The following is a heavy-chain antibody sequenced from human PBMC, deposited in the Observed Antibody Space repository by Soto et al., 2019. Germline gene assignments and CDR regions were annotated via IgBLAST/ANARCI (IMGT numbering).Heavy chain of an antibody. V-gene: IGHV4-39*01. Sequence: QLQLQESGPGLVKPSETLSLTCTVSGGSISSSSYYWGWIRQPPGKGLEWIGSIYYSGSTYYNPSLKSRVTISVDTSKNQFSLKLSSVIAADTAVYYCALGYYDFWSGYYYFDYWGQGTLVTVSS. CDR2: IYYSGST. CDR1: GGSISSSSYY. CDR3: ALGYYDFWSGYYYFDY. J-gene: IGHJ4*02. D-gene: IGHD3-3*01.